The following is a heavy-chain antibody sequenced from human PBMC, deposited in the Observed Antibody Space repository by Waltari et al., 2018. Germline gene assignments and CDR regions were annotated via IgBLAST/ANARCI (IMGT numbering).Heavy chain of an antibody. V-gene: IGHV4-34*01. CDR1: GGSFSGYY. J-gene: IGHJ6*03. CDR2: INHSGST. D-gene: IGHD6-6*01. CDR3: ARGGWQLVAQYYYYYMDV. Sequence: VQLQQWGAGLLKPSETLSLTCAVYGGSFSGYYWSWIRQPPGRGVEGSGEINHSGSTNYNPSLKSRVTISVDTSKNQFSLKLSSVTAADTAVYYCARGGWQLVAQYYYYYMDVWGKGTTVTISS.